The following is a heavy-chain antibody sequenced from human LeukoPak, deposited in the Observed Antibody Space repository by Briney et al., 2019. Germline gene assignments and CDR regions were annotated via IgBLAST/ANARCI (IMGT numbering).Heavy chain of an antibody. CDR2: ISSSGSTI. D-gene: IGHD3-9*01. V-gene: IGHV3-11*04. Sequence: GGSLRLSCAASGFTFSDYYMSWIRQAPGKGLEWVSYISSSGSTIYYADSVKGRFTISRDNAKNSLYLQMNSLRAEDTAVYYCARVPSRYYDILTGYSDAFDIWGQGTMVTVSS. CDR3: ARVPSRYYDILTGYSDAFDI. CDR1: GFTFSDYY. J-gene: IGHJ3*02.